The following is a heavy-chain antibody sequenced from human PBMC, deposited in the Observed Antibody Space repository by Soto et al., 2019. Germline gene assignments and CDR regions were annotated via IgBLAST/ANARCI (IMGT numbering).Heavy chain of an antibody. J-gene: IGHJ6*02. CDR3: ARHQRVGATKLRLDYYYGMDV. CDR1: GGSISSSSYY. Sequence: SETLSLTCTVSGGSISSSSYYWGWIRQPPGKGLEWIGSIYYSGSTYYNPSLKSRVTISVDTSKNQFSLKLSSVTAADTAVYYCARHQRVGATKLRLDYYYGMDVWGQGTTVTVSS. D-gene: IGHD1-26*01. CDR2: IYYSGST. V-gene: IGHV4-39*01.